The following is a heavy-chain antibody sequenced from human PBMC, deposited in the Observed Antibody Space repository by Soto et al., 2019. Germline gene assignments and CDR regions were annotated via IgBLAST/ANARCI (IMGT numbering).Heavy chain of an antibody. CDR1: GFTFSSYW. V-gene: IGHV3-74*01. Sequence: GGSLRLSCAASGFTFSSYWMHWVRQAPGKGLVWVSRINSDGSSTSYADSVKGRFTISRDNAKNTLYLQMNSLRAEDTAVYYCARGGSSSWPYYYYYMDVWGKGTTVTVSS. CDR3: ARGGSSSWPYYYYYMDV. J-gene: IGHJ6*03. D-gene: IGHD6-13*01. CDR2: INSDGSST.